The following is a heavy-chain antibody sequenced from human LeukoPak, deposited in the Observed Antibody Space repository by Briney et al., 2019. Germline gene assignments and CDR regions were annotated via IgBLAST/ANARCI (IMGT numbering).Heavy chain of an antibody. D-gene: IGHD3-3*01. V-gene: IGHV3-49*04. CDR3: TRALEWLLIDY. J-gene: IGHJ4*02. CDR1: GFTFGDYA. CDR2: IRSKAYGGTT. Sequence: GRSLRLSCTASGFTFGDYAMSWVRQAPGKGLEWVGFIRSKAYGGTTEYAASVKGRFTISRDDSKSIAYLQMNSLKTEDTAVYYCTRALEWLLIDYWGQGTLVTVSS.